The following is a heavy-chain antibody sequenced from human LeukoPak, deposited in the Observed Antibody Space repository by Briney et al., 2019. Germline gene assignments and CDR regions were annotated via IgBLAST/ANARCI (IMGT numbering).Heavy chain of an antibody. CDR2: IYYSGST. V-gene: IGHV4-39*01. CDR1: GGSISSSSYY. Sequence: PSETLSLTCTVSGGSISSSSYYWGWIRQPPGKGLEWIGSIYYSGSTYYNPSLKSRVTISVDTSKNQFSLKLSSVTAADTAVYYCARRETARWGYFDYWGQGTLVTVSS. J-gene: IGHJ4*02. CDR3: ARRETARWGYFDY. D-gene: IGHD6-6*01.